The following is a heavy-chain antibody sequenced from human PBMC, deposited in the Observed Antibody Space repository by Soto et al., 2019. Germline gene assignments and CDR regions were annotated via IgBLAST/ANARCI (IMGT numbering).Heavy chain of an antibody. Sequence: EVLLVESGGGLVQSGGSLRLSCAASTSTFSRYGMNWFRQAPGKGLEWISFISPSGVTIYYADSVRGRFTISRDNPKNSLFIQMTTLCEDHTALYYGDRAGTKVATIVDHWGQGTLFTLST. D-gene: IGHD5-12*01. CDR1: TSTFSRYG. CDR2: ISPSGVTI. CDR3: DRAGTKVATIVDH. V-gene: IGHV3-48*02. J-gene: IGHJ4*02.